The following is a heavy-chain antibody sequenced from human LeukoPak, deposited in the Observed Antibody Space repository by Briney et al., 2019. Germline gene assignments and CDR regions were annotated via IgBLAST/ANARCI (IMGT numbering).Heavy chain of an antibody. CDR2: IGTAGDT. J-gene: IGHJ4*02. V-gene: IGHV3-13*01. D-gene: IGHD3-10*01. Sequence: GGSLRLSCAASGFTFSSYDMHWVRQATGKGLEWVSAIGTAGDTYYPGSVKGRFTISRENAKNSLYLQMNSLRAGDTAVYYCARATSGFGELLFDYWGPGNPGHRLL. CDR1: GFTFSSYD. CDR3: ARATSGFGELLFDY.